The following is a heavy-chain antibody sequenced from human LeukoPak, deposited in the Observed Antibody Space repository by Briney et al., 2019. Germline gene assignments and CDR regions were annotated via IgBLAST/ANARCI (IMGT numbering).Heavy chain of an antibody. D-gene: IGHD3-22*01. CDR3: ARDYYYDSSGYWDYYFDY. Sequence: PGGSLRLSCAASGFTFMNAWMRMSWVRQAPGKGLEWVAVIWYDGSNKYYADSVKGRFTISRDNSKNTLYLEMNSLRAEDTAVYYCARDYYYDSSGYWDYYFDYWGQGTLVSVSS. CDR2: IWYDGSNK. CDR1: GFTFMNAWMR. J-gene: IGHJ4*02. V-gene: IGHV3-33*08.